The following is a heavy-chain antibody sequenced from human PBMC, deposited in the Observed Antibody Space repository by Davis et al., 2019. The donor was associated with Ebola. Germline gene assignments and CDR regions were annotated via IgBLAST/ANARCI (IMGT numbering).Heavy chain of an antibody. J-gene: IGHJ4*02. CDR2: ISSSSNYI. D-gene: IGHD6-19*01. Sequence: GESLKISCAASGFTFSTYTMIWARQAPGKGLEWVSSISSSSNYIDYADSVKGRFTVSRDNAKTSLDLQMNSLSAEDTAVYYCYSSDGYWGQGTLVTVSS. CDR3: YSSDGY. V-gene: IGHV3-21*06. CDR1: GFTFSTYT.